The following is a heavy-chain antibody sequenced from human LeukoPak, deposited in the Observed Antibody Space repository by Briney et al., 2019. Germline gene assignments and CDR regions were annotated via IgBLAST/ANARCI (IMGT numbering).Heavy chain of an antibody. V-gene: IGHV3-30*18. J-gene: IGHJ4*02. CDR3: AKDQGEYCGGDCPIGY. CDR1: GFTFSSYG. D-gene: IGHD2-21*02. CDR2: ISYDGSNK. Sequence: GGSLRLSCAASGFTFSSYGMHWVRQAPGKGLEWVAVISYDGSNKYYADSVKGRFTISRDNSKNTLYLQMNSLRAEDTAVYYCAKDQGEYCGGDCPIGYWGQGTLVTVSS.